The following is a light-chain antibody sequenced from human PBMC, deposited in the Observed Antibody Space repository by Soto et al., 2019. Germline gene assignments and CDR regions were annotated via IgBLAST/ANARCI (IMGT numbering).Light chain of an antibody. CDR1: SSDVGSSNY. V-gene: IGLV2-14*01. CDR2: DVS. J-gene: IGLJ3*02. CDR3: SSYTRSSSWV. Sequence: QSALTQPASVSGSPGQSITISCTGTSSDVGSSNYVSWYQQHPGKAPQLMIFDVSDRPSGVSHRFSGSKSGNTASLIISGLPAEDEADYYCSSYTRSSSWVFGGGTKLTVL.